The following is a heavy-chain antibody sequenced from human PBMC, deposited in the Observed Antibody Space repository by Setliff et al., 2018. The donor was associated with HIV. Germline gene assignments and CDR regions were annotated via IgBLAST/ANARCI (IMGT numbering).Heavy chain of an antibody. Sequence: ASVKVSCKASGYPFSNFGVSWVRQAPGQGLEWMGWINPNSGGTNYAQKFQGRVTMTRDTSISTAYMELSRLRSDDTAVYYCARGRTYDSSIYFGNWFDPWGQGTLVTVSS. CDR2: INPNSGGT. V-gene: IGHV1-2*02. CDR3: ARGRTYDSSIYFGNWFDP. D-gene: IGHD3-22*01. CDR1: GYPFSNFG. J-gene: IGHJ5*02.